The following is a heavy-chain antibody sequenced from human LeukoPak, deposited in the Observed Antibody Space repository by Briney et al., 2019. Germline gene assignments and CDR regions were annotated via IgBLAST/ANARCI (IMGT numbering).Heavy chain of an antibody. D-gene: IGHD3-3*01. CDR1: GFTFSSYA. J-gene: IGHJ4*02. CDR2: ISYDGSNK. CDR3: ARADRFLEWLLSDY. Sequence: GRSLRLSCAASGFTFSSYAMHWVRQAPGKGLEWVAVISYDGSNKYYADSVKGRFTISRDNSKNTLYLQMNSLRAEDTAVYYCARADRFLEWLLSDYWGQGTLVTVSS. V-gene: IGHV3-30*04.